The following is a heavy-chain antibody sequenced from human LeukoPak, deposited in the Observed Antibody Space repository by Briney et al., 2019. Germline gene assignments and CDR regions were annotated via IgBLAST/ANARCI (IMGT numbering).Heavy chain of an antibody. CDR1: GYMFTDYY. CDR2: INPNSGGT. V-gene: IGHV1-2*02. Sequence: ASVKVSCKASGYMFTDYYMHWVRQAPGQGLEWMGWINPNSGGTNYAQKFQGRVTMSRDRSISTAYMELSRLRSDDTAVYYCARWVAAQYCFDYWGQGTLVTVSS. CDR3: ARWVAAQYCFDY. J-gene: IGHJ4*02. D-gene: IGHD2-15*01.